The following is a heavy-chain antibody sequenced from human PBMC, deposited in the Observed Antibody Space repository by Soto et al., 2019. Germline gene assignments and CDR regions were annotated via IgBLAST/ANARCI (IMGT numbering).Heavy chain of an antibody. CDR2: ISYDGSNK. CDR3: AKEISGTSFLEWLFYGMDV. CDR1: GFTFSSYG. Sequence: QVQLVESGGGVVQPGRSLRLSCAASGFTFSSYGMHWVRQAPGKGLEWVAVISYDGSNKYYADSVKGRFTISRDNSKNTLYLQMNRLRAEDTAVYYCAKEISGTSFLEWLFYGMDVWGQGTTVTVSS. D-gene: IGHD3-3*02. J-gene: IGHJ6*02. V-gene: IGHV3-30*18.